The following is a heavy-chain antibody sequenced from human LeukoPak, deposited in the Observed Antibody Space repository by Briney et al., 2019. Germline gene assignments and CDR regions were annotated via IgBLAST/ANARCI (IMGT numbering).Heavy chain of an antibody. CDR1: GYTFTSYA. V-gene: IGHV7-4-1*02. CDR3: ARDRESNQLLSFSFDY. Sequence: ASVKVSCKASGYTFTSYAMNWVRQAPGQGLEWMGWINTNTENPTYAQGFTGRFVFSLDTSVSTAYLQISSLKAEDTAVYYCARDRESNQLLSFSFDYWGQGTLVTVSS. D-gene: IGHD2-2*01. J-gene: IGHJ4*02. CDR2: INTNTENP.